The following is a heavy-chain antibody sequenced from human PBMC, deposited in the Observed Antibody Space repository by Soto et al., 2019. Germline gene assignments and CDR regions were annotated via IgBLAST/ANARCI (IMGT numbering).Heavy chain of an antibody. J-gene: IGHJ5*02. CDR2: IDHSGYT. V-gene: IGHV4-34*01. Sequence: TLSLTCAVYGGSFSGYYWNWIRQPPGKGLEWIGEIDHSGYTNYNPSLKSRVTISVDTSKNQFSLRLTSVTAADTAVYYCARVRDWFDPWGQGTLVTVSS. CDR3: ARVRDWFDP. CDR1: GGSFSGYY. D-gene: IGHD3-3*01.